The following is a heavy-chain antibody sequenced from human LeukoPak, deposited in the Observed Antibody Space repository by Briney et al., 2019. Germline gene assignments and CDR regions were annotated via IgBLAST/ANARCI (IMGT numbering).Heavy chain of an antibody. V-gene: IGHV3-11*01. CDR1: GFTFSDYY. Sequence: GGSLRLSCAASGFTFSDYYMSWIRQAPGKGLEWASYISSSGSTIYYADSVKGRFTISRDNAKNSLYLQMNSLRAEDTAVYYCARDRWAYCGGDCYSDIDYWGQGTLVTVSS. D-gene: IGHD2-21*02. CDR2: ISSSGSTI. J-gene: IGHJ4*02. CDR3: ARDRWAYCGGDCYSDIDY.